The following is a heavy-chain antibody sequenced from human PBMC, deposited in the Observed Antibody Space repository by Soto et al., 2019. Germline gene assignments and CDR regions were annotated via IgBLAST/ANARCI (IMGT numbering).Heavy chain of an antibody. D-gene: IGHD2-2*01. CDR3: ARGPVVPAARYNWFDP. CDR1: CGSISSYY. J-gene: IGHJ5*02. Sequence: SETLSLTCTVSCGSISSYYWSWIRQPPGKGLERIWYIYYRRSTNYNPSLKSRVNISVDTSKNQFSLKLSSVTAADTAVFYCARGPVVPAARYNWFDPWGQGTLVTVSS. V-gene: IGHV4-59*12. CDR2: IYYRRST.